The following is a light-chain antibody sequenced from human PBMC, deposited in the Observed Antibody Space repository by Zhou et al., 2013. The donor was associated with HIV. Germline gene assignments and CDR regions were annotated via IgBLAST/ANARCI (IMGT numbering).Light chain of an antibody. CDR1: QSVSSSY. Sequence: EIVLTQSPGTLSLSPGERATLSCRASQSVSSSYLAWYQQKLGQAPRLLIYDVSRRATGIPDRFSGSGSGTDFTLTISRLEPEDFAVYYCQQYASSPVTFGQGTKVEIK. J-gene: IGKJ1*01. V-gene: IGKV3-20*01. CDR3: QQYASSPVT. CDR2: DVS.